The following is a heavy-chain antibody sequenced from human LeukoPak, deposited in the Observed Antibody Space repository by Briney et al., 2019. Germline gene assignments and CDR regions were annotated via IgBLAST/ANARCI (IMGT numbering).Heavy chain of an antibody. CDR1: GFIFSSYA. V-gene: IGHV3-23*03. D-gene: IGHD6-19*01. CDR3: ARGTSTVSAGYY. CDR2: IYTGGST. Sequence: AGGSLRLSCAASGFIFSSYAMSWVRQAPGKGLEWVSVIYTGGSTYYADSVKGRFTISRDTSKNTLHLQMNSLRAEDTAVYYCARGTSTVSAGYYWGQGTLVTVSS. J-gene: IGHJ4*02.